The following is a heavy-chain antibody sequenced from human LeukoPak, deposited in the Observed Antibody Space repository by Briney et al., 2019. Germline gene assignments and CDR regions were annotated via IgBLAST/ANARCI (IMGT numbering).Heavy chain of an antibody. CDR1: GGSISSYY. J-gene: IGHJ3*02. V-gene: IGHV4-59*01. CDR3: ARDLSSHHAFDI. Sequence: SETLSLTCTVSGGSISSYYWSWIRQPPGKGLEWIGYIYYSGSTNYNPSLKSRVTISVDTSKNQFSLKLSSVTAADTAVYYCARDLSSHHAFDIWGQGTMATVSS. D-gene: IGHD2-2*01. CDR2: IYYSGST.